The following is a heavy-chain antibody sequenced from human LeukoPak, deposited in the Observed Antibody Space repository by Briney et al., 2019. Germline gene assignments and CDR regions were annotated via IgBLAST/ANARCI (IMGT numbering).Heavy chain of an antibody. V-gene: IGHV1-8*02. J-gene: IGHJ4*02. CDR3: ARGQGYYDSSGYSHDY. Sequence: ASVKVSCKASGYTFTGYYMHWVRQAPGQGLEWMGWMNPNSGNTGYAQKFQGRVTMTRNTSISTAYMELSSLRSEDTAVYYCARGQGYYDSSGYSHDYWGQGTLVTVSS. D-gene: IGHD3-22*01. CDR1: GYTFTGYY. CDR2: MNPNSGNT.